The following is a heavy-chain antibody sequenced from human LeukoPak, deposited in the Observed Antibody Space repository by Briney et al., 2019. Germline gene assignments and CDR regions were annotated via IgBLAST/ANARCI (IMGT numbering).Heavy chain of an antibody. CDR2: IRSKANSYAT. CDR3: TRYHHYYGSGSYDY. Sequence: GGSLRLSCAASGVTFSGSAMHWVCEASGKGLGWVGGIRSKANSYATAYAASVKGRFTISRDDSKNTAYLQMNRLKTEDTAVYYCTRYHHYYGSGSYDYWGQGTLVTVSS. J-gene: IGHJ4*02. V-gene: IGHV3-73*01. CDR1: GVTFSGSA. D-gene: IGHD3-10*01.